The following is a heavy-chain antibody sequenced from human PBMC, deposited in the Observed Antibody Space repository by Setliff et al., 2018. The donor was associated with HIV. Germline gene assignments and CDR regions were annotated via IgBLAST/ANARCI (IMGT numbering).Heavy chain of an antibody. CDR2: INPNSGAT. CDR3: ARGAYRRRDGGTYFYQFDF. CDR1: GYIFTDYY. D-gene: IGHD1-26*01. J-gene: IGHJ4*02. V-gene: IGHV1-2*02. Sequence: ASVKVSCKASGYIFTDYYIHWVRQAPAQGLEWMGWINPNSGATNYAQKFQGRVTITADKSTSTAFMELSSLRSEDTAVYYCARGAYRRRDGGTYFYQFDFWGRGTLVTVSS.